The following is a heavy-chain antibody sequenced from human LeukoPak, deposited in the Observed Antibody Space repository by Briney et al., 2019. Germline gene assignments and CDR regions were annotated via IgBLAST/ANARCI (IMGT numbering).Heavy chain of an antibody. CDR2: IYRSSNGETT. D-gene: IGHD6-19*01. J-gene: IGHJ4*02. V-gene: IGHV3-15*01. CDR1: GITFSNAW. CDR3: STYSNGSCHF. Sequence: GGSLRLSCAASGITFSNAWMTWVRQAPGKGLEWVGRIYRSSNGETTDYGAPVKGRFTMSRDDSKNTLYLQMNSLKTEDTAVYYCSTYSNGSCHFWGQGTLVTVSS.